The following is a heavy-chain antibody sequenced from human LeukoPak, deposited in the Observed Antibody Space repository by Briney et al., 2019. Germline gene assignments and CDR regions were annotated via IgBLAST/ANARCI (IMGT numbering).Heavy chain of an antibody. CDR3: ARLMPQPSTVTHFDY. D-gene: IGHD4-17*01. Sequence: PSETLSLTCTVSGGSISSSSYYWGWIRQPPGKGLEWIGSIYYSGSAYYNPSLKSRVTISVDTSTNQLSLKLSSVTAADTAVYYCARLMPQPSTVTHFDYWGQGTLVTVSS. V-gene: IGHV4-39*01. J-gene: IGHJ4*02. CDR1: GGSISSSSYY. CDR2: IYYSGSA.